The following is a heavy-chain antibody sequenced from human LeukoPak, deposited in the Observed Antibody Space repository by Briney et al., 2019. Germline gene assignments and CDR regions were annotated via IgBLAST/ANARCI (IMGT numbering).Heavy chain of an antibody. CDR2: INPSGGST. CDR3: ASVYLYGMDV. D-gene: IGHD2-2*01. V-gene: IGHV1-46*01. CDR1: GYTFTSYY. J-gene: IGHJ6*02. Sequence: GASVTVSCKASGYTFTSYYMHWVRQAPGQGLEWMGIINPSGGSTNYAQKFQGRVTMTRDTPTNTVYMELSSLRTEDTAVYYCASVYLYGMDVWGQGTTVTVSS.